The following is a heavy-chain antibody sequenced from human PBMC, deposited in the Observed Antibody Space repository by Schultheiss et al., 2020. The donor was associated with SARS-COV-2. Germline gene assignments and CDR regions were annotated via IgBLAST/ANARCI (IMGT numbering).Heavy chain of an antibody. Sequence: SETLSLTCTVSGGSISSRSHYWGWIRQPPGKGLEWIGGMYYSGSTCYNPSLKSRITISVDKSKNQFSLKLSSVTAADTAVYYCARAAPRQDNWFDPWGQGTLVTVSS. CDR1: GGSISSRSHY. CDR3: ARAAPRQDNWFDP. D-gene: IGHD6-6*01. J-gene: IGHJ5*02. V-gene: IGHV4-39*01. CDR2: MYYSGST.